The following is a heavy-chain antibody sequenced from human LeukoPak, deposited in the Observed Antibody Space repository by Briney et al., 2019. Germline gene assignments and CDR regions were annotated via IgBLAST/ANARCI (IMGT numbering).Heavy chain of an antibody. CDR1: GFTFKSYA. V-gene: IGHV3-23*01. CDR2: ISGSGDST. CDR3: AIGIDGAFNS. J-gene: IGHJ4*02. D-gene: IGHD3-16*01. Sequence: GGSLRLSCAVSGFTFKSYAMSWVRQSPGKGLEWVSAISGSGDSTFYADSVKGRFTLSRDNSKNTLNLQMDSLRTEDTAIYYCAIGIDGAFNSWGQGTLVTVSS.